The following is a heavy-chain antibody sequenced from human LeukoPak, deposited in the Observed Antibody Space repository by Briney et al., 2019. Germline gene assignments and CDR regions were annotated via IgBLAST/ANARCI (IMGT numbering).Heavy chain of an antibody. CDR2: IYTSGST. CDR3: ARDGQWLVGVDY. V-gene: IGHV4-4*07. D-gene: IGHD6-19*01. CDR1: GGSISSYH. Sequence: SETLSLTCTVSGGSISSYHWSWLREPAGEGGEWIGRIYTSGSTNYNPSLKSRVTMSVDTSKNQFSLKLSSVTAADTAVYYCARDGQWLVGVDYWGQGTLVTVSS. J-gene: IGHJ4*02.